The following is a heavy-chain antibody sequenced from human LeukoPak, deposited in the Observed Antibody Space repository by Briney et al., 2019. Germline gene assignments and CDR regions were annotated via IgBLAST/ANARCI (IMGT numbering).Heavy chain of an antibody. CDR2: IYHSGST. CDR3: ASGIAAAGTLALGY. Sequence: KPSETLSLTCTVSGGSISSSNWWSWVRQSPGKGLEWIGEIYHSGSTNYNPSLKSRVTISVDKSKNQFSLKLTSVTAADTAVYYCASGIAAAGTLALGYWGQGTLVIVSS. D-gene: IGHD6-13*01. J-gene: IGHJ4*02. V-gene: IGHV4-4*02. CDR1: GGSISSSNW.